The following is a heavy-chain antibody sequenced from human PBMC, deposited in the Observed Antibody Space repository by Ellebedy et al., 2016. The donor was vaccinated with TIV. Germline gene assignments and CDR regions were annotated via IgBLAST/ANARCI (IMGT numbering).Heavy chain of an antibody. J-gene: IGHJ6*02. Sequence: PGGSLRLSRAASGFTLSTYAMHWVRQAPGEGLEWVAVMSYDGSNKQYADSVKGRFTISRDNSKSTLYLEMNSLRVEDTAVYYCTRAASMDVWGQGTTVTVSS. CDR3: TRAASMDV. CDR1: GFTLSTYA. CDR2: MSYDGSNK. V-gene: IGHV3-30-3*01.